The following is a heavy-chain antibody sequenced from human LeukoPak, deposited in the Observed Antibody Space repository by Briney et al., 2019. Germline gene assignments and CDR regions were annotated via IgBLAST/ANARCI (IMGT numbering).Heavy chain of an antibody. CDR1: GYTFTGYY. CDR3: ARVAMVRGVIDY. J-gene: IGHJ4*02. D-gene: IGHD3-10*01. Sequence: ASVKVSCKASGYTFTGYYMHWVRQAPGQGLEWMGWTNPNSGGTNYAQKFQGRVTMTRDTSISTAYMELSRLRSDDTAVYYCARVAMVRGVIDYWGQGTLVTVSS. CDR2: TNPNSGGT. V-gene: IGHV1-2*02.